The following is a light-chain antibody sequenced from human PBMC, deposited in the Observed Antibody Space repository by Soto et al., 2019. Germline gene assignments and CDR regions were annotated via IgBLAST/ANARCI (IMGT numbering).Light chain of an antibody. V-gene: IGKV3-15*01. CDR3: QQYNNWPRT. CDR2: GAS. J-gene: IGKJ1*01. CDR1: QSVNRN. Sequence: EIVMTQSPATLSVSPGERASLSCRASQSVNRNLAWYQQKPGQAPRLLIYGASTRATGIPARFSGSGSGTEFTLTINSLQSEDFAVYYCQQYNNWPRTFGQGTKVDIK.